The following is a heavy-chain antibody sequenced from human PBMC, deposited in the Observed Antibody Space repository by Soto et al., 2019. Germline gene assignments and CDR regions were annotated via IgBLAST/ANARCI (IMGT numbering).Heavy chain of an antibody. D-gene: IGHD2-2*01. CDR2: ISGGGSYI. Sequence: LRLSCSASGFTFSDENMSWVRQVPGKGLEWVSGISGGGSYIFYADSVQGRFSISRDNPKNSLFLEMNSLRVEDTAVYYCARDSDCHSTSCFFPPHVWGQGTTVTV. V-gene: IGHV3-21*06. CDR1: GFTFSDEN. J-gene: IGHJ6*02. CDR3: ARDSDCHSTSCFFPPHV.